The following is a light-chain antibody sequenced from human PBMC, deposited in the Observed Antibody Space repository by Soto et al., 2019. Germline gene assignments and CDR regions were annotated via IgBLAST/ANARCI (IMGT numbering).Light chain of an antibody. V-gene: IGKV3-20*01. CDR2: GAS. CDR1: QSVSSSY. CDR3: QQYGSSPLYT. Sequence: EIVLTQSPGTLSLSPGERATLSCRASQSVSSSYLGWYQQKPGQAPRLLIYGASNRATGIPDRFSGSGSGTDFTLTISRLEPEDFAVYYCQQYGSSPLYTFGLGTKLEIK. J-gene: IGKJ2*01.